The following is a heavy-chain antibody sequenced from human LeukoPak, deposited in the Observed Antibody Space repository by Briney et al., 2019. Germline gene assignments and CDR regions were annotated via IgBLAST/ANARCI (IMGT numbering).Heavy chain of an antibody. CDR2: IIPIFGTA. D-gene: IGHD1-26*01. CDR1: GGTFSSYA. V-gene: IGHV1-69*05. J-gene: IGHJ5*02. CDR3: ARGVVGASLA. Sequence: SVKVSCKASGGTFSSYAISWVRQAPGQGLEWMAGIIPIFGTANYAQKFQGRVTMTRDMSTSTVYMELSSLRSEDTAVYYCARGVVGASLAWGQGTLVTVSS.